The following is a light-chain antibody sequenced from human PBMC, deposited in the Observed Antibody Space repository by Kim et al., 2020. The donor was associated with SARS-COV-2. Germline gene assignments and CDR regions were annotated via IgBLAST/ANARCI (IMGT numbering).Light chain of an antibody. J-gene: IGLJ2*01. V-gene: IGLV3-19*01. Sequence: ALGQRQTIRIKGDSIKNNNATWYQQKQRQGPALVIVGKDKRNRGIGDRVSGSNSGKADSSTMSGAQAEEEDDDYCNSRDSSGNDWIFGGGTQLTVL. CDR2: GKD. CDR1: SIKNNN. CDR3: NSRDSSGNDWI.